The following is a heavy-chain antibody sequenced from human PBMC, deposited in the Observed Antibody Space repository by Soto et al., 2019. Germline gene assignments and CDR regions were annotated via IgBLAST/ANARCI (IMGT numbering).Heavy chain of an antibody. CDR2: IIPIFGTA. J-gene: IGHJ4*02. V-gene: IGHV1-69*13. D-gene: IGHD6-13*01. Sequence: GASVKVSCKASGVTFSSYAISWVRQAPGQGLEWMGGIIPIFGTANYAQKFQGRVTITADESTSTAYMELSSLRSEDTAVYYCAREGVRTAARPFDYWGQGTLVTVSS. CDR3: AREGVRTAARPFDY. CDR1: GVTFSSYA.